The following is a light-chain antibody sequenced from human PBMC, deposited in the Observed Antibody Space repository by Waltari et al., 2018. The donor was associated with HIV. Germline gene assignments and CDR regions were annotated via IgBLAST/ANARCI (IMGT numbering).Light chain of an antibody. CDR1: SPYIGSYI. V-gene: IGLV1-44*01. CDR3: STWDASLIGWV. CDR2: SNN. Sequence: QSVLTQPPSASGTPGQRVTISCSGSSPYIGSYIISWYQQLPGTAPKLLIYSNNHRPSGVPDRFSGSKSGTSASLAISGLQSEDEADYYCSTWDASLIGWVFGGGTKLTVL. J-gene: IGLJ3*02.